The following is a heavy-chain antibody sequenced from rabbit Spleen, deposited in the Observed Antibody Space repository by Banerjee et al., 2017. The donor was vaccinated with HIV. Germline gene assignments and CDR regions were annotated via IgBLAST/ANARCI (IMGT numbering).Heavy chain of an antibody. J-gene: IGHJ4*01. CDR1: GFSFSDKAV. Sequence: QEQLVESGGGLVQPEGSLKLSCTASGFSFSDKAVMCWVRQAPGKGLEWIACINAITGRAVYASWAKGRFTISKTSSTTVTLRMTSLTVADTATYFCASMIAGGGGRATWGPGTLVTVS. D-gene: IGHD4-2*01. CDR2: INAITGRA. V-gene: IGHV1S45*01. CDR3: ASMIAGGGGRAT.